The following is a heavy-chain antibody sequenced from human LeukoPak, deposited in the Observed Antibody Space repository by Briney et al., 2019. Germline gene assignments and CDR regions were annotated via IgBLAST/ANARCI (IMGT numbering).Heavy chain of an antibody. CDR3: AEDRAGYSSGWYPV. Sequence: GGSLRLSCAASGFTFSDYYMSWIRQAPGKGLEWVSYISSSGSTIYYADSVKGRFTISRDNAKNSLYLQMNSLRAEDTAVYYCAEDRAGYSSGWYPVWGQGTLVTVSS. J-gene: IGHJ4*02. CDR2: ISSSGSTI. V-gene: IGHV3-11*01. D-gene: IGHD6-19*01. CDR1: GFTFSDYY.